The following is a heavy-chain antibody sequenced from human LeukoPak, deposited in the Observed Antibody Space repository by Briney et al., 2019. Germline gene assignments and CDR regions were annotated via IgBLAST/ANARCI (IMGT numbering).Heavy chain of an antibody. V-gene: IGHV3-72*01. CDR3: SRDGGENGRSAFDI. D-gene: IGHD3-16*01. Sequence: TGGSLRLSCAASGLTLSDQYMGWVRQAPGKGLEWVGRTRSKARGYTTEYAASVKGRFTISRDDSKNSMSLQMNSLESEDTAVYYCSRDGGENGRSAFDIWGQGTMVTVSS. CDR1: GLTLSDQY. J-gene: IGHJ3*02. CDR2: TRSKARGYTT.